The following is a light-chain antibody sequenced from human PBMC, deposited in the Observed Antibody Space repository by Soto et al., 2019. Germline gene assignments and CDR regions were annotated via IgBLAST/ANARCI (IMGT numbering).Light chain of an antibody. CDR2: KTS. J-gene: IGKJ1*01. CDR1: QNIGIY. CDR3: QQYYSHSS. Sequence: DIQVSQPPSTLSASVGDRVTITCRASQNIGIYLAWYQQKPGKAPKLLIQKTSSLESGVPARFSGSGSGTELTLTISSLQPDDFATYYCQQYYSHSSFGQGTKVDIK. V-gene: IGKV1-5*03.